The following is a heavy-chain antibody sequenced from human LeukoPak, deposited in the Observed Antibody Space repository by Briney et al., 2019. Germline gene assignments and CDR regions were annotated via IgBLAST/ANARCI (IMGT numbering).Heavy chain of an antibody. CDR1: GFTFSRYS. Sequence: GGSLRLSCAASGFTFSRYSMNWVRQAPGKGLEWVSSISSSSSYIYYADSVKGRFTISRDNAKNSLYLQLNSLRAEDTAVYYCARDSPYGDHDYWGQGTLVTVSS. D-gene: IGHD4-17*01. CDR3: ARDSPYGDHDY. CDR2: ISSSSSYI. J-gene: IGHJ4*02. V-gene: IGHV3-21*01.